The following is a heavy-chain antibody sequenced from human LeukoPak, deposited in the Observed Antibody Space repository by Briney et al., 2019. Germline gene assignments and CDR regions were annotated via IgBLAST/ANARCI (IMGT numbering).Heavy chain of an antibody. J-gene: IGHJ4*02. CDR3: ARMGLNPLGYPTYFDY. CDR1: GGSISSYY. Sequence: SETPSLTCTVSGGSISSYYWSWIRQPAGKGLEWIGRIYTSGSTNYNPSLKSRATMSVDTSKNQFSLKLSSVTAADTAVYYCARMGLNPLGYPTYFDYWGQGTLVTVSS. CDR2: IYTSGST. V-gene: IGHV4-4*07. D-gene: IGHD3-16*02.